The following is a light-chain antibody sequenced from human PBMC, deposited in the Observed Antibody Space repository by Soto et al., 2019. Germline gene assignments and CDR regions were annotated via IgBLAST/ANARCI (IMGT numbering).Light chain of an antibody. CDR1: QSVTRSY. CDR3: QQYAGSFWT. J-gene: IGKJ1*01. CDR2: GAT. V-gene: IGKV3-20*01. Sequence: EIVLTQSPGTLSLSPGEGASLSCRASQSVTRSYLAWYQLKPGQAPRLLIYGATSRAIGTPDRFSGSGSGTDFTLTISRLEPEDFAVYYCQQYAGSFWTFGQGTKVDIK.